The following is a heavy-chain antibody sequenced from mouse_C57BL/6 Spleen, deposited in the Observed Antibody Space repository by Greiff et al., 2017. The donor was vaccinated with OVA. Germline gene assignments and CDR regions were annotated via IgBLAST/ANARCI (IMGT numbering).Heavy chain of an antibody. CDR3: ARNYDYDGYYFDY. Sequence: EVQVVESGGGLVKPGGSLKLSCAASGFTFSDYGMHWVRQAPEKGLEWVAYISSGSSTIYYADTVTGRFTISRDNAKNTLFLQMTSLRSEDTAIYYCARNYDYDGYYFDYWGQGTTLTVSS. D-gene: IGHD2-4*01. V-gene: IGHV5-17*01. CDR1: GFTFSDYG. CDR2: ISSGSSTI. J-gene: IGHJ2*01.